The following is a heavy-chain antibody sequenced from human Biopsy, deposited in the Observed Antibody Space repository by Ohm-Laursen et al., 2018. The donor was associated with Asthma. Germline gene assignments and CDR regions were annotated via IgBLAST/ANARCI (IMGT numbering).Heavy chain of an antibody. CDR3: ARDSYSSGLYDDFES. CDR1: GFTFSDSY. J-gene: IGHJ4*02. Sequence: SLRLSCTASGFTFSDSYMSWIRQAPGKGLERISYINGKSNSIEYADSVKGRFTISRDNAKNSLYLQMNSLRAEDTAVYYCARDSYSSGLYDDFESWGQGTLVTVSS. V-gene: IGHV3-11*01. CDR2: INGKSNSI. D-gene: IGHD6-19*01.